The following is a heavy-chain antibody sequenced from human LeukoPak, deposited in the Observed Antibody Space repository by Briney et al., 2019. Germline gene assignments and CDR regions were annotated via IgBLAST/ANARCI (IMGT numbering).Heavy chain of an antibody. CDR3: ASSLIRYNWNDGSDAFDI. J-gene: IGHJ3*02. V-gene: IGHV5-51*01. D-gene: IGHD1-1*01. CDR1: GYSFTSYW. CDR2: IYPGDSDT. Sequence: AASLKISCEGSGYSFTSYWIGWVRQMPGKGLEWMGIIYPGDSDTRYSPSFQGQVTISADKSISTAYLQWSSLKASDTAMYYCASSLIRYNWNDGSDAFDIWGQGTMVTVSS.